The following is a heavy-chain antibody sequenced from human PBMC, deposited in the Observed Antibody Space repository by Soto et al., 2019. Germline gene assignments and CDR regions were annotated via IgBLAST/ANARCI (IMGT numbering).Heavy chain of an antibody. V-gene: IGHV3-23*01. CDR1: GFTFSSYA. CDR3: AKGEAAAGN. Sequence: EVQLLESGGGLVQPGGSLRLSCAASGFTFSSYALGGFRQAPGKGLEWVSGISGSGGSTYYADSVKGRFTISRDNSKNTLYLQMNSLRAEDTAVYYCAKGEAAAGNWGQGTLVTVSS. D-gene: IGHD6-13*01. CDR2: ISGSGGST. J-gene: IGHJ4*02.